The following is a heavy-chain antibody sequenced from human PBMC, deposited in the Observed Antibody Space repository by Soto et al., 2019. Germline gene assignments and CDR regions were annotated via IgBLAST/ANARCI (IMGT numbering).Heavy chain of an antibody. D-gene: IGHD3-10*01. CDR3: ARGLRHGSGSDRPQPIDGFDL. CDR2: MFTHRNT. V-gene: IGHV3-13*01. J-gene: IGHJ3*01. Sequence: PGGSLRLSCLASGLIFRLYVMHWVRYVSGKSMERVAVMFTHRNTHHPVPLKGLFTISRDSAKTSLYHQINSLGAGDTAVYYCARGLRHGSGSDRPQPIDGFDLWDQGTVVTDSS. CDR1: GLIFRLYV.